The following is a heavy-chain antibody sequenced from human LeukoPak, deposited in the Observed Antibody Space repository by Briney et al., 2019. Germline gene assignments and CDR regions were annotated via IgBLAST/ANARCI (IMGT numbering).Heavy chain of an antibody. CDR1: GFTFSSYW. V-gene: IGHV4-39*01. CDR2: IYYSGST. CDR3: ARQRRILEWLS. Sequence: PGGSLRLSCAASGFTFSSYWMSWVRQAPGKGLEWIGSIYYSGSTYYNPSLKSRVTISVDTSKNQFSLKLSSVTAADTAVYYCARQRRILEWLSWGQGTLVTVSS. D-gene: IGHD3-3*01. J-gene: IGHJ4*02.